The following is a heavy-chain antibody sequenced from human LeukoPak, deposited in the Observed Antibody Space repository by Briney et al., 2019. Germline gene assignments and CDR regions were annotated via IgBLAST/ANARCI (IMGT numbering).Heavy chain of an antibody. V-gene: IGHV4-34*01. Sequence: PSETLSLTCAVYGGSFSGYYWSWIRQPPGKGLDWIGEINHSGSTTSNPSLKSRVTMSVDTSKNQFSLKLSSVTAADTAVYYCARGGDGYNYYYCGMDVWGLGTTVTVSS. CDR2: INHSGST. D-gene: IGHD5-24*01. CDR1: GGSFSGYY. J-gene: IGHJ6*02. CDR3: ARGGDGYNYYYCGMDV.